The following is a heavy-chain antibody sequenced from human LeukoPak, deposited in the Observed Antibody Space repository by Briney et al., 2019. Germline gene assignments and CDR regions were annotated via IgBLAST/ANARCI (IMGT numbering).Heavy chain of an antibody. CDR1: GGSFSGYY. D-gene: IGHD3-22*01. CDR2: INHSGST. V-gene: IGHV4-34*01. Sequence: SETLSLTCAVYGGSFSGYYWSWIRQPPGKGLEWIGEINHSGSTNYNPPLKSRVTISVDTSKNQFSLKLSSVTAADTAVYYCARGRRYYYDSSGYLYYFDYWGQGTLVTVSS. J-gene: IGHJ4*02. CDR3: ARGRRYYYDSSGYLYYFDY.